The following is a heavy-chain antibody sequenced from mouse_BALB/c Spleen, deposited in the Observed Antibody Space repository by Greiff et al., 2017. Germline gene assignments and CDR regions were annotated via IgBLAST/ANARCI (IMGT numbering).Heavy chain of an antibody. CDR2: ISSGSSTS. V-gene: IGHV5-17*02. CDR1: GFTFSSFG. J-gene: IGHJ2*01. Sequence: EVQLVESGGGLVQPGGSRKLSCAASGFTFSSFGMHWVRQAPEKGLEWVAYISSGSSTSYYADTVKGRFTISRDNPKNTLFLQMTSLRSEDTAMYYCARRGDYYGSSPYYFDYWGQGTTLTVSS. D-gene: IGHD1-1*01. CDR3: ARRGDYYGSSPYYFDY.